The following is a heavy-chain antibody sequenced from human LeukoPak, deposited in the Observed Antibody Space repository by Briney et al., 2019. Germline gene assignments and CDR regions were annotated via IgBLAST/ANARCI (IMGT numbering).Heavy chain of an antibody. D-gene: IGHD3-22*01. J-gene: IGHJ4*02. Sequence: KVGESLKISCKGSGYSFTSYWIGWVRQMPGKGLEWMEIIYPGDSDTRYSPSFQGQVTISADKSISTAYLQWSSLKASDTAMYYCARHEEPYYYDSSGYSHHFDYWGQGTLVTVSS. CDR2: IYPGDSDT. CDR3: ARHEEPYYYDSSGYSHHFDY. V-gene: IGHV5-51*01. CDR1: GYSFTSYW.